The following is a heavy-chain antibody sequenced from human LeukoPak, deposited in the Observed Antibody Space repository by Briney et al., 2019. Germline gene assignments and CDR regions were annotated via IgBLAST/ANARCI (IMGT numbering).Heavy chain of an antibody. Sequence: TGGSLRLSCAASGFTFRTYWMHWVRQAPGQGLVWVSGIKSDGSSTNLVDSVKGRFTISRDNAENSLYLQMNSLRAEDTAVYYCARDRGGRTGLDDWGQGTLVTVSS. D-gene: IGHD2-15*01. J-gene: IGHJ4*02. CDR1: GFTFRTYW. CDR3: ARDRGGRTGLDD. V-gene: IGHV3-74*01. CDR2: IKSDGSST.